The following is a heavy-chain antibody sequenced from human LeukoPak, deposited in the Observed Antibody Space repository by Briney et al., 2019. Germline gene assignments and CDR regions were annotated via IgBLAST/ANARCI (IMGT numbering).Heavy chain of an antibody. V-gene: IGHV3-30*04. CDR1: GFTFRTYA. Sequence: GGSLRLSCAAYGFTFRTYAMHWVRQAPGQGLEWLAFISYDGGNKYYADSVKGRFTISRDNSKNTLYLQMSSLRAEDTAMYFCARHLSRELPAATEYHYYYTMDVWGQGTTVTVSS. J-gene: IGHJ6*02. CDR2: ISYDGGNK. CDR3: ARHLSRELPAATEYHYYYTMDV. D-gene: IGHD2-2*01.